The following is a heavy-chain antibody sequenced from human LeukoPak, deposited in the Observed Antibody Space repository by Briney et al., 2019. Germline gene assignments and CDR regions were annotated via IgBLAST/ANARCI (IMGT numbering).Heavy chain of an antibody. CDR2: KRYDGSNK. D-gene: IGHD2-15*01. J-gene: IGHJ5*02. CDR1: GFTFSSYG. CDR3: AKRGGLSSLFDP. V-gene: IGHV3-30*02. Sequence: GGSLRLSCAASGFTFSSYGMHWVRQAPGKGLEWVAFKRYDGSNKYYADSVKGRFTISRDNSKNTLYLQMNSLRAEDTAVYYCAKRGGLSSLFDPWGQGTLVTVSS.